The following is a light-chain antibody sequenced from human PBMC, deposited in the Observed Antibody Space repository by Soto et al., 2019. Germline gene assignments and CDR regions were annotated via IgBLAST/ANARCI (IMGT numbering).Light chain of an antibody. CDR1: QSISSW. CDR3: QQYNRYSRT. Sequence: DMQMTQSPSTLSASVGDRVTITCRASQSISSWLAWYQQKPGKAPKVLIYDASSLKSGVPSRFSGSGSGTEFTLTIGSLQPDDLATYYCQQYNRYSRTFGQGTKVDIK. J-gene: IGKJ1*01. V-gene: IGKV1-5*01. CDR2: DAS.